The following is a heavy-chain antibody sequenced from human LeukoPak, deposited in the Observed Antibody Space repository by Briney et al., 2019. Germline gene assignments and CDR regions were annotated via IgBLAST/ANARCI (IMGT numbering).Heavy chain of an antibody. J-gene: IGHJ4*02. D-gene: IGHD1-26*01. Sequence: GGSLRLSCAASGFTFSSNWMYWVRQAPGKGLVWVSYISSDGSSTNYADSVKGRFTISRDNAKNTLYVQMNSLRADDTAVYYCARDKSAYSGSYLHYWGQGTLVTVSS. V-gene: IGHV3-74*01. CDR2: ISSDGSST. CDR3: ARDKSAYSGSYLHY. CDR1: GFTFSSNW.